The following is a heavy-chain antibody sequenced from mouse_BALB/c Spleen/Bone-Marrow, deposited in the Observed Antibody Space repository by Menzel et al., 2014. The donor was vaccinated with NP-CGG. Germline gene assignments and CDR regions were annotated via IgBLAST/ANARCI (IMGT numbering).Heavy chain of an antibody. CDR3: TRLTYYGLADY. J-gene: IGHJ2*01. V-gene: IGHV4-1*02. CDR1: GFDFSRYW. CDR2: INPESSTI. D-gene: IGHD1-2*01. Sequence: EVKLLESGGGLVQPGGSLKLSCTVSGFDFSRYWMSWVRQATGKGLQWIGEINPESSTINYTPSLKDKFIISRDNAKNTLYLQMSKVRSEDTALYYCTRLTYYGLADYWGQGSTLTVSS.